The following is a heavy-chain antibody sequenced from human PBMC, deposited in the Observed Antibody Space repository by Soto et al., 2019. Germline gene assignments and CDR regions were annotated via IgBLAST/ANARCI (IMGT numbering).Heavy chain of an antibody. V-gene: IGHV3-30*18. CDR1: GFTFSSYG. CDR2: ISYDGSNK. Sequence: LRLSCAASGFTFSSYGMHWVRQAPGKGLEWVAVISYDGSNKYYADSVKGRFTISRDNSKNTLYLQMNSLRAEDTAVYYCAKEVRHGGMDVWGQGTTVTVS. J-gene: IGHJ6*02. CDR3: AKEVRHGGMDV.